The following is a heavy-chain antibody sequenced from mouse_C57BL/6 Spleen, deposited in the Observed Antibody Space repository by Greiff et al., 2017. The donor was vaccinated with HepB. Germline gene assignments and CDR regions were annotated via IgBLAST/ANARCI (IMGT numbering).Heavy chain of an antibody. CDR1: GYTFTDHT. V-gene: IGHV1-78*01. J-gene: IGHJ1*03. Sequence: QVQLQQSDAELVKPGASVKISCKVSGYTFTDHTIHWMKQRPEQGLEWIGYIYPRDGSTKYNEKFKGKATLTADKSSSTAYMQLNSLTSEDSAVNFCARGPYDGHYVLWYFDVWGTGTTVTVSS. D-gene: IGHD2-3*01. CDR2: IYPRDGST. CDR3: ARGPYDGHYVLWYFDV.